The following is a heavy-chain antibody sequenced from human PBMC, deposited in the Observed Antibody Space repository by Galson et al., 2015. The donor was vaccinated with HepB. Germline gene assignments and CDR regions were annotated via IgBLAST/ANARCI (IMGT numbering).Heavy chain of an antibody. J-gene: IGHJ6*03. CDR3: ARVSRAAAGRGSYYYYYYMDV. CDR2: INHSGST. D-gene: IGHD6-13*01. V-gene: IGHV4-34*01. Sequence: RQPPGKGLEWIGEINHSGSTNYNPSLKSRVTISVDTSKNQFSLKLSSVTAADTAVYYCARVSRAAAGRGSYYYYYYMDVWGKGTTVTVSS.